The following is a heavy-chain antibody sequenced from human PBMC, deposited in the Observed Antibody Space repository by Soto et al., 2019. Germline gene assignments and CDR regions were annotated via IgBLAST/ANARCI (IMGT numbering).Heavy chain of an antibody. D-gene: IGHD2-8*02. CDR2: INHSGST. CDR3: ARDKITGLFDY. Sequence: SETLSLTCAVYGGSFSGYYWTWIRQPPGTGLEWIGEINHSGSTNYNPYLKSRITITIDTSKNQFSLKLTSVTAADTAVYYCARDKITGLFDYWGQETLVTVS. V-gene: IGHV4-34*01. J-gene: IGHJ4*02. CDR1: GGSFSGYY.